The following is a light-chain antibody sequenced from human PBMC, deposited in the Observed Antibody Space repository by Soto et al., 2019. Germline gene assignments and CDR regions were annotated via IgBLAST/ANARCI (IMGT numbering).Light chain of an antibody. CDR3: QHYGYSQWT. V-gene: IGKV3-20*01. CDR1: QTGNNNY. Sequence: IVLTQSPGTLSLSPGERATLSCRASQTGNNNYLAWYQHKSGQAPRLLIYGVYTRASGIPDRFSGSGSGTEFTLTIPRLEPEDSAVYFCQHYGYSQWTFGQGTKVDIK. CDR2: GVY. J-gene: IGKJ1*01.